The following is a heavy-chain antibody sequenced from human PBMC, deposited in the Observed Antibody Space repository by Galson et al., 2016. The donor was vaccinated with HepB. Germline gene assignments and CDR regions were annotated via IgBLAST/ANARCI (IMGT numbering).Heavy chain of an antibody. D-gene: IGHD6-19*01. Sequence: SLRLSCAASGFTFRRNGMHWVRQAPGKGLEWVAVISNDGSNEDYADSVKGRFTISRDNSKTTLYLQMNSLRVEDTAVYYCAKDRGLGYGMDVWGQGTTVTVSS. J-gene: IGHJ6*02. V-gene: IGHV3-30*18. CDR1: GFTFRRNG. CDR3: AKDRGLGYGMDV. CDR2: ISNDGSNE.